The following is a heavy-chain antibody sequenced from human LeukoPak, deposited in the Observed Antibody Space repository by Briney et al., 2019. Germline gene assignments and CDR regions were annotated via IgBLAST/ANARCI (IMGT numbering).Heavy chain of an antibody. Sequence: PSETLSLTCTVSGGSISSSSYYWGWIRQPPGKGLEWIGSIYYSGSTYYNPSLKSRVTISVDTSKNRFSLKLSSVTAADTAVYYCARRAALGYFDYWGQGTLVTVSS. CDR3: ARRAALGYFDY. V-gene: IGHV4-39*01. D-gene: IGHD3-16*01. J-gene: IGHJ4*02. CDR2: IYYSGST. CDR1: GGSISSSSYY.